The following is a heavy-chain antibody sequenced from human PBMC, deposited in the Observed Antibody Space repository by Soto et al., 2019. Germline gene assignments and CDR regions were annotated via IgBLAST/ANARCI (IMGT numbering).Heavy chain of an antibody. V-gene: IGHV3-30-3*01. CDR3: ARDGFETYYYDSSGAGGYCDY. J-gene: IGHJ4*02. CDR2: ISYDGSNK. CDR1: GFTFSSYA. Sequence: QVQLVESGGGVVQPGRSLRLSCAASGFTFSSYAMHWVRQAPGKGLEWVAVISYDGSNKYYADSVKGRFTISRDNSKNXLXLXXNSLRAEDTAVYYCARDGFETYYYDSSGAGGYCDYWGQGTLVTVSS. D-gene: IGHD3-22*01.